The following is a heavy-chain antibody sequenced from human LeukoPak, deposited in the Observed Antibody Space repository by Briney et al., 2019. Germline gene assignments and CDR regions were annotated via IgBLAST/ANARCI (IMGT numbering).Heavy chain of an antibody. D-gene: IGHD3-16*01. J-gene: IGHJ4*02. CDR3: SKKGQSEDYGKPG. CDR2: ISRSGGST. V-gene: IGHV3-23*01. CDR1: GFTFSSYA. Sequence: PGGSLRLSCAASGFTFSSYAMSWARQALGKGLECVSSISRSGGSTYYADSAKGRFTISRDNSKNTLYLQMSSLRADDTAVYYCSKKGQSEDYGKPGWGQGTLVTVSS.